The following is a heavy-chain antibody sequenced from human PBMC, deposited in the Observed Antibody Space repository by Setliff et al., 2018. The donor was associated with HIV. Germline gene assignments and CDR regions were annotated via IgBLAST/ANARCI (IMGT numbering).Heavy chain of an antibody. J-gene: IGHJ6*03. CDR3: AKEGYDRAGMSYFYYYYIDV. D-gene: IGHD3-22*01. V-gene: IGHV3-11*01. CDR2: ISGSGRTI. Sequence: AGGSLRLSCTASGFTFSDYYMTWIRQGPGKGLEWASYISGSGRTIYYADSVMGRFTISRDNAKNSLYLQMNSLRPEDSALYYCAKEGYDRAGMSYFYYYYIDVWGKGTAVTVSS. CDR1: GFTFSDYY.